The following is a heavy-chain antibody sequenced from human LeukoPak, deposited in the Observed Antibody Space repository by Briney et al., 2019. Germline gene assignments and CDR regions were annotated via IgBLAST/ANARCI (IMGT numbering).Heavy chain of an antibody. CDR1: GFTFSTYW. CDR3: ARVGKSGSYYYFDY. Sequence: GGSLRLSCAASGFTFSTYWMYWVRQAPGKGLVWVSRINTDRRNTGYADSVKGRFTISRDNAKNTLYLQMTILTAEDTAVYYCARVGKSGSYYYFDYWGQGTLVTVSS. J-gene: IGHJ4*02. CDR2: INTDRRNT. D-gene: IGHD1-26*01. V-gene: IGHV3-74*01.